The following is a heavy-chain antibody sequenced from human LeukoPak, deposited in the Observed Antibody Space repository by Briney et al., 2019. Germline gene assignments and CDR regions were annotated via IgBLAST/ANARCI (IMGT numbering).Heavy chain of an antibody. D-gene: IGHD1-26*01. CDR1: GFNFSYSW. CDR3: ARAIGARWELLGAFDF. V-gene: IGHV3-7*01. CDR2: IKEDGSET. Sequence: GGSLRLSCAASGFNFSYSWMSWVRQAPGKGLEWVANIKEDGSETYYAESVMGRFTISRDNAENSLFLQMTSLRGEDTAVYYCARAIGARWELLGAFDFWGQGTMVTVSS. J-gene: IGHJ3*01.